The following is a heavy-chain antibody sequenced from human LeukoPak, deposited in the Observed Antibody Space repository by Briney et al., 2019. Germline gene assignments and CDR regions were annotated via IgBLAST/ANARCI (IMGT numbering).Heavy chain of an antibody. D-gene: IGHD6-19*01. CDR3: ARSVIAVAGYDAFGI. Sequence: GGSLRLSCAATGFTVGSSYMSWVRQAPGKGLEWVSVIYSGGSTYYADSVKGRFTISRDNSKNTLYLQMNSLRAEDTAVYYCARSVIAVAGYDAFGIWGQGTVVTVSS. J-gene: IGHJ3*02. V-gene: IGHV3-66*01. CDR2: IYSGGST. CDR1: GFTVGSSY.